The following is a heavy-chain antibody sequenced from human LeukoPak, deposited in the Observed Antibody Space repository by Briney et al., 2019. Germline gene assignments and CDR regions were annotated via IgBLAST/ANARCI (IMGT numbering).Heavy chain of an antibody. CDR2: IYYSGYT. CDR3: ARLDWGSGGSGSFDY. CDR1: GGSFSGYY. V-gene: IGHV4-34*01. J-gene: IGHJ4*02. D-gene: IGHD7-27*01. Sequence: SETLSLTCAVYGGSFSGYYWSWIRQPPGKGLEWIGNIYYSGYTYYNPSLKSRVTISVDTSKNQLSLKLTSVTAADTAVYYCARLDWGSGGSGSFDYWGQGTLVTVSS.